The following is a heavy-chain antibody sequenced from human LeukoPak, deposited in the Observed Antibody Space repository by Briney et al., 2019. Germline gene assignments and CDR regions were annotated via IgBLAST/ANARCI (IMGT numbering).Heavy chain of an antibody. D-gene: IGHD2-2*01. CDR3: ARGGKRQLLRGGYYGMDV. Sequence: SETLSLTCAVYGGSFSGYYWSWIRQPPGKGLEWIGEINHSGSTNYNPSLKSRVTISVDTSKNQFSLKLSSVTAADTAVYYCARGGKRQLLRGGYYGMDVWGQGTTVTVSS. J-gene: IGHJ6*02. CDR2: INHSGST. V-gene: IGHV4-34*01. CDR1: GGSFSGYY.